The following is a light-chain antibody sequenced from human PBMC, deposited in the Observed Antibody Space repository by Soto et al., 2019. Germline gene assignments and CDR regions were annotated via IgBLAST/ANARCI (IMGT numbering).Light chain of an antibody. V-gene: IGKV3-15*01. CDR3: QQYNNWWT. Sequence: EIVMTQSPATLSMSPGERATLSCRASQSVSSSLAWYQQKPGQAPRLFIYVASTRATGIPDRFSGSGSETEFTLTISSLQAEDFAIYYCQQYNNWWTFGQGTKVEIK. J-gene: IGKJ1*01. CDR2: VAS. CDR1: QSVSSS.